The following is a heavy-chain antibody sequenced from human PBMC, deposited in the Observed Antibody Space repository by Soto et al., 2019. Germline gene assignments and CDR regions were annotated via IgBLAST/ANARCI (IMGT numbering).Heavy chain of an antibody. CDR3: AREANLGY. CDR1: GFTFSTYW. V-gene: IGHV3-7*01. CDR2: IKQDGTET. Sequence: EVQLVESGGGLVQPGGSLRLSCEASGFTFSTYWMSWVRQAPGQGLQWVANIKQDGTETHYVESVKGRFTISRDNAKNSVFLQMNSLGVEDTAVYYCAREANLGYWGQGTLVTVSS. D-gene: IGHD3-16*01. J-gene: IGHJ4*02.